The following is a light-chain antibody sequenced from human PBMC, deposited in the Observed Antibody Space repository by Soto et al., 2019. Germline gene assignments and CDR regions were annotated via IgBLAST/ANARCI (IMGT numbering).Light chain of an antibody. CDR3: QQYDPSPPR. CDR2: GAS. Sequence: EIVLTQSPGTLSLSPGERAALSCRASESVSDGSLAWYQQKSGQAPRLLIYGASSMATGIPDRFSGSGSGTEFALALRSLEPEDVAVYSCQQYDPSPPRFGGGTEREIK. V-gene: IGKV3-20*01. CDR1: ESVSDGS. J-gene: IGKJ4*02.